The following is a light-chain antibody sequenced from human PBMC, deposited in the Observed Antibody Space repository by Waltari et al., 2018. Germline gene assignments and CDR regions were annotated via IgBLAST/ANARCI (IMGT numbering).Light chain of an antibody. Sequence: DIVMTQSPDSLAVSLGERAAINCKSSQRILYSSNNKNYLAWYQQKPGQPPKLLVYWASTRESGVPDRFSGSGSGTDFTLTISSLQAEDVAVYYGQQYYSTPSVTFGQGTRLEIK. CDR3: QQYYSTPSVT. V-gene: IGKV4-1*01. J-gene: IGKJ5*01. CDR2: WAS. CDR1: QRILYSSNNKNY.